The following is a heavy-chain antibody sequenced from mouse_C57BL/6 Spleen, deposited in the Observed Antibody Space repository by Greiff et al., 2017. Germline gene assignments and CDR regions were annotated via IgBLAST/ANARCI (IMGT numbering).Heavy chain of an antibody. Sequence: QVTLKESGPGILQSSQTLSLTCSFSGFSLSTSGMGVSWIRQPSGKGLEWLAHIYWDDDKRYNPSLKSRLTISKDHSSNQVFLQLTSVDTADTAADYCARSWDYGKEAWFAYWGQGTLVTVSA. CDR1: GFSLSTSGMG. V-gene: IGHV8-12*01. CDR3: ARSWDYGKEAWFAY. D-gene: IGHD1-1*01. CDR2: IYWDDDK. J-gene: IGHJ3*01.